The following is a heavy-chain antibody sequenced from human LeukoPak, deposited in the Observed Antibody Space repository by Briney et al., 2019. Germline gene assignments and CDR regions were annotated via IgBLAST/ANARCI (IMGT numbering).Heavy chain of an antibody. V-gene: IGHV4-4*07. D-gene: IGHD2-15*01. J-gene: IGHJ4*02. Sequence: SETLSLTCTVSGGSISSYYLSWIRQPAGKGLEWIGRIYTSGSTNYNPSLKSRVTMSVDTSKNQFSLKLSSVTAADTAVYYCARNAPSRGLAVSDYWGQGTLVTVSS. CDR3: ARNAPSRGLAVSDY. CDR2: IYTSGST. CDR1: GGSISSYY.